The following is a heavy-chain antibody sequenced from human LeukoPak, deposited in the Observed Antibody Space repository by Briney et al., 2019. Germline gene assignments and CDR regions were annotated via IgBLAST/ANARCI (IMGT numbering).Heavy chain of an antibody. CDR1: GFTFSSYE. D-gene: IGHD1-26*01. J-gene: IGHJ4*02. V-gene: IGHV3-48*03. CDR2: ISSSGSTI. Sequence: GGSLRLSCAPSGFTFSSYEMNWVRQAPGKGLEWVSYISSSGSTIYYADSVKGRFTISRDNAKNSLYLQMNSMRAEDTAVYYCAERWGAEYYFDYWGQGTLVTVSS. CDR3: AERWGAEYYFDY.